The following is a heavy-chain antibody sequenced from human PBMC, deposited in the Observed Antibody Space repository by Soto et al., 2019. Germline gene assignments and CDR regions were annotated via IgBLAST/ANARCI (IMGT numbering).Heavy chain of an antibody. CDR1: GGSISTDNYY. D-gene: IGHD1-26*01. J-gene: IGHJ3*01. V-gene: IGHV4-31*03. CDR3: AREVMEPIASDGFDV. CDR2: IDYRGTV. Sequence: QVQLQESGPGLVKPSETLSLTCTVSGGSISTDNYYWSWVRQHPGKGLEWIGYIDYRGTVHYNPSLMSRGSISLDRSKNQFSLTLYSVSAADTAIYFCAREVMEPIASDGFDVWGQGTMVTVSS.